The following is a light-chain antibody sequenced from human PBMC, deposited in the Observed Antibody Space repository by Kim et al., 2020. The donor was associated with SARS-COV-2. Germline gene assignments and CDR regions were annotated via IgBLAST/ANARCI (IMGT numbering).Light chain of an antibody. Sequence: SLSPGERATLPCRAHQSVTYLAWYQQKPGQAPSLLMFRASSRAPGIPDRFSGSGSGTDFTLTIDRLEPEDFAVYYCQQYGRTPRTFGQGTKVDIK. CDR2: RAS. V-gene: IGKV3-20*01. CDR1: QSVTY. J-gene: IGKJ1*01. CDR3: QQYGRTPRT.